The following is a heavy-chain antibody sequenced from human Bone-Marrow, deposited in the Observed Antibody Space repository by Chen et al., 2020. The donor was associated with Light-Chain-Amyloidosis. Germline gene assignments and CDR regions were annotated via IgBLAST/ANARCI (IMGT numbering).Heavy chain of an antibody. CDR2: VDYSGRT. Sequence: QLQESGPGVVKPSGTLSLTCTVSGDSVSSVHYYWTWIRQPPGKELEWIGYVDYSGRTKYNPSLNSLKSRVTISADTSKNQFSLTVSSVTAADTAVYYCAREAYSGHYFDYWGQGTLVTVSS. CDR1: GDSVSSVHYY. J-gene: IGHJ4*02. D-gene: IGHD1-26*01. CDR3: AREAYSGHYFDY. V-gene: IGHV4-61*01.